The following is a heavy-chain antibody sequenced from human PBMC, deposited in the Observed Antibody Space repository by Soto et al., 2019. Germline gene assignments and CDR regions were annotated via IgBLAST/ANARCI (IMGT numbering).Heavy chain of an antibody. Sequence: SQTPSFTLAFPGAISLGKILPWNWSGQTPSRGLEWLGRTYYRSKWYNDYAVSVKSRITINPDTSKDQFSLQLNSVTPEDTAVYYCASRIAAAGTEADYWGQGTLVTVSS. CDR2: TYYRSKWYN. J-gene: IGHJ4*02. CDR3: ASRIAAAGTEADY. V-gene: IGHV6-1*01. CDR1: GAISLGKILP. D-gene: IGHD6-13*01.